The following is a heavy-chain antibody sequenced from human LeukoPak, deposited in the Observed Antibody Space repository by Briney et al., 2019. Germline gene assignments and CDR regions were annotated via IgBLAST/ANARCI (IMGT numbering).Heavy chain of an antibody. J-gene: IGHJ4*02. Sequence: ASVKVSCTVSGYTLSDLSMQWMRQAPGKGLELMGGFDPEEGETIYAQNFQGRVTMTEDTSTDTAYMELSSLRADDTAVYYCATGPGYTRGWFDFFFDCWGQGTLVTVSS. CDR1: GYTLSDLS. CDR2: FDPEEGET. CDR3: ATGPGYTRGWFDFFFDC. V-gene: IGHV1-24*01. D-gene: IGHD6-19*01.